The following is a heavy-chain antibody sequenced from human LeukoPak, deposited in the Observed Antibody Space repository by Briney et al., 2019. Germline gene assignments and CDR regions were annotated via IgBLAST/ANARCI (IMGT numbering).Heavy chain of an antibody. CDR1: GFTFSTYG. V-gene: IGHV3-23*01. Sequence: GGSLRLSCAASGFTFSTYGMSWVRQAPGKGLDWVSAVSGSGGSTHYADSVTGRFTISRDNSKNTLYLQMNSLRAEDTAVYYCAKDRYYDNTGDHYESEYWGQGTLVTVSS. D-gene: IGHD3-22*01. CDR3: AKDRYYDNTGDHYESEY. CDR2: VSGSGGST. J-gene: IGHJ4*02.